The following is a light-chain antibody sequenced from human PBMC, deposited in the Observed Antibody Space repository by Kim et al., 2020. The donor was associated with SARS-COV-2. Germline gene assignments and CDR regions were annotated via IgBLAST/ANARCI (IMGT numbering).Light chain of an antibody. CDR2: AAS. CDR1: QDISSS. V-gene: IGKV1-16*02. J-gene: IGKJ4*01. Sequence: ASVGDRVTITWRASQDISSSFAWLKQNPGKAPKSLIYAASSLQSGVPSKFSARGSGTDFTLPISSLQPEDSATYYCLQSKNLPLTFGGGTKVDIK. CDR3: LQSKNLPLT.